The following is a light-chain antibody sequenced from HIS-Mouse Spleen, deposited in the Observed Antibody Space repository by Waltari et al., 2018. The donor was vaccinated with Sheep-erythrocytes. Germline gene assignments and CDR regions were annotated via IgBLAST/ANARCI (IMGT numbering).Light chain of an antibody. Sequence: QSALTQPRSVSGSPGQSVTISCTGTSSDVGGYNYVSWYQQHPGKAPKLMIYDVSKGPSGVTVRLSRSKSGNTDSLTISGLQAEDEADYCCCSYAGSYTFVVFGGGTKLTVL. V-gene: IGLV2-11*01. CDR1: SSDVGGYNY. CDR2: DVS. CDR3: CSYAGSYTFVV. J-gene: IGLJ2*01.